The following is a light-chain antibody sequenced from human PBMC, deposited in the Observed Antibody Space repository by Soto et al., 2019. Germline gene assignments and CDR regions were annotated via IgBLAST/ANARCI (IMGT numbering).Light chain of an antibody. CDR1: SSDVGGYNY. CDR2: DVS. CDR3: CSYAGSYTFSYV. V-gene: IGLV2-11*01. J-gene: IGLJ1*01. Sequence: QSVLTQPRSVSGSPGQSVTISCTGTSSDVGGYNYVSWYQQHPGKAPKLMIYDVSKRPSGVPDRFSGSKSGNTASLTISGLQAEDEAYYYCCSYAGSYTFSYVFGTGTKV.